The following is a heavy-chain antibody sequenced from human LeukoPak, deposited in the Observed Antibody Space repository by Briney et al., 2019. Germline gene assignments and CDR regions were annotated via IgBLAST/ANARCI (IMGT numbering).Heavy chain of an antibody. CDR1: GYTFTGYY. CDR3: ARDGVVPAAQGDGMDV. V-gene: IGHV1-2*02. Sequence: ASVKVSCKASGYTFTGYYMHWVRQAPGQGPEWMGWINPNSGGTNYAQKFQGRVTMTRDTSISTAYMELSRLRSDDTAVYYCARDGVVPAAQGDGMDVWGQGTTVTVSS. J-gene: IGHJ6*02. CDR2: INPNSGGT. D-gene: IGHD2-2*01.